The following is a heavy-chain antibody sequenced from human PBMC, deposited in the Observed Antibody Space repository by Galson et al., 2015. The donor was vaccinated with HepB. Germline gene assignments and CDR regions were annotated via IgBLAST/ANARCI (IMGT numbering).Heavy chain of an antibody. D-gene: IGHD6-13*01. CDR2: ISGSGGST. CDR1: GFTFSSYA. J-gene: IGHJ4*02. Sequence: SLRLSCAASGFTFSSYAMSWVRQAPGKGLEWVSAISGSGGSTYYADSVKGRFTISRDNSKNTLYLQMHSLRAEDTAVYYWAKGVLPRVYSSSWFDYWGQGTLVTVSS. V-gene: IGHV3-23*01. CDR3: AKGVLPRVYSSSWFDY.